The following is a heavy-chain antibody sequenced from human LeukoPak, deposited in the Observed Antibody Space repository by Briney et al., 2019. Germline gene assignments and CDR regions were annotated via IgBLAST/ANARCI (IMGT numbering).Heavy chain of an antibody. CDR1: GFTFSNYG. CDR2: ISYDGSNK. Sequence: GGSLRLSCAASGFTFSNYGMHWVRQAPGKGLEWVAVISYDGSNKYYADSVKGRFTISRDNSKNTLYLQMNSLRVEDTAVYYCAKKMIVNDWGQGTLVTVSS. J-gene: IGHJ4*02. D-gene: IGHD3-22*01. CDR3: AKKMIVND. V-gene: IGHV3-30*18.